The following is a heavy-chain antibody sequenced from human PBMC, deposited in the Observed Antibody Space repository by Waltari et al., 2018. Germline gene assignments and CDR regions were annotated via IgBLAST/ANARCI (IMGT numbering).Heavy chain of an antibody. CDR3: TKGWGDY. V-gene: IGHV3-23*01. D-gene: IGHD7-27*01. Sequence: EGQLLESGGGLVQPGGSLRLTCAASGFTLTTYAMGWVRQPPGKGLEWVSVIVGGCDSTYYADSVKGRFTISRDSSKNTLYLQMNSLRAEDTAVYYCTKGWGDYWGQGTLVTVSS. J-gene: IGHJ4*02. CDR1: GFTLTTYA. CDR2: IVGGCDST.